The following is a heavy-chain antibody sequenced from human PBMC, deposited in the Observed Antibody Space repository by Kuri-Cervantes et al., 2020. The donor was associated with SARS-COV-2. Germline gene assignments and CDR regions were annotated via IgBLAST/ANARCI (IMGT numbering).Heavy chain of an antibody. V-gene: IGHV3-21*01. D-gene: IGHD2-2*01. CDR1: GFTFSGHW. J-gene: IGHJ4*02. Sequence: GGSLRLSCAASGFTFSGHWIHWVRQAPGKGLEWVSSISSSSSYIYYADSVKGRFTISRDNAKNSLYLQMNSLRAEDTAVYYCARGYCSSTSCPTDYWGQGTLVTVSS. CDR2: ISSSSSYI. CDR3: ARGYCSSTSCPTDY.